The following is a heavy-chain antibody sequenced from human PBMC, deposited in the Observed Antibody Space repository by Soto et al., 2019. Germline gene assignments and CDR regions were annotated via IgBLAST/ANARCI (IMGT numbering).Heavy chain of an antibody. Sequence: QVQLVQSGAEVKKPGSSVKVSCKASGGTFSSYAISWVRQAPGQGLEWMGGIIPIFGTANYAQKFQGRVTITADESPSTAYMELSSLRSEDTAVYYCARDIVVVVAATTFNWFDPWGQGTLVTVSS. J-gene: IGHJ5*02. CDR2: IIPIFGTA. V-gene: IGHV1-69*01. D-gene: IGHD2-15*01. CDR3: ARDIVVVVAATTFNWFDP. CDR1: GGTFSSYA.